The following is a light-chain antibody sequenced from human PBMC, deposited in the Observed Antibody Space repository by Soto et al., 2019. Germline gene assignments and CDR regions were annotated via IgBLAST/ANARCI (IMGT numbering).Light chain of an antibody. CDR1: QGIAPY. Sequence: DVQMSKSPSSLSAFVGDRVTITCRASQGIAPYLAWFQQKPGKVPKLLIYATSTLQSGVPSRFSGSGSGTDFTLTINSLQPEDVGTYYCQKYTSAPLTFGGGTKVDIK. V-gene: IGKV1-27*01. J-gene: IGKJ4*01. CDR2: ATS. CDR3: QKYTSAPLT.